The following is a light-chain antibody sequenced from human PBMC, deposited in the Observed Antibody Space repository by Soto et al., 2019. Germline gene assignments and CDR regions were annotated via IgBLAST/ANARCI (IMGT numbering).Light chain of an antibody. V-gene: IGKV3-20*01. Sequence: ELVLTQSPGTLSLSPGERATLSCRASQSVSSSYVAWYQQKPGQAPRILIYGASSRATGIPDRFSGSRSGTSVTLSISRLEPEVFAVYYCQEYGTSRLTFGGGTNVEIK. J-gene: IGKJ4*01. CDR3: QEYGTSRLT. CDR2: GAS. CDR1: QSVSSSY.